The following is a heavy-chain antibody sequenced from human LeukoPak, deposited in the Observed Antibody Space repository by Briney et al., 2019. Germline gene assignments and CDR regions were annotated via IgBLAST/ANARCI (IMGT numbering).Heavy chain of an antibody. D-gene: IGHD3-3*01. CDR1: GGSFSVYY. CDR2: INHSGST. J-gene: IGHJ3*02. V-gene: IGHV4-34*01. CDR3: ERGGYDFWSGYPNDAFDI. Sequence: SETLSLTCAVYGGSFSVYYWSWIRQPPGKGLEWIGEINHSGSTNYNPSLKSRVTISVDTSKNQFSLKLSSVTAADTAVYYCERGGYDFWSGYPNDAFDIWGQGTMVTVSS.